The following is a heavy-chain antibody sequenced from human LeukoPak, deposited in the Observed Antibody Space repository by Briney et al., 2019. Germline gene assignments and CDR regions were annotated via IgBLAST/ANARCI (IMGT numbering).Heavy chain of an antibody. D-gene: IGHD5-18*01. CDR3: ARPAMADGPFDY. CDR1: GGTFSSYA. CDR2: IIPIFGTA. Sequence: SVKVSCKASGGTFSSYAISWVRQAPGQGLEWMGGIIPIFGTANYAQKFQGRVTITADESTSTAYMELSSLRSEDTAVYYCARPAMADGPFDYWGQGTLVTVSS. V-gene: IGHV1-69*13. J-gene: IGHJ4*02.